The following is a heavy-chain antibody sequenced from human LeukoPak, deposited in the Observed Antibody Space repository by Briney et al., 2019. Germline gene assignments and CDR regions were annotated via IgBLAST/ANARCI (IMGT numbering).Heavy chain of an antibody. CDR3: VRDGAPRWAFDI. CDR1: GFNASTYW. D-gene: IGHD4-23*01. CDR2: INEDGTQR. J-gene: IGHJ3*02. Sequence: GGSLRLSCAASGFNASTYWMSWVRQAPGKGLEWVANINEDGTQRNYVASVEGRFTVSRDNAKNSSFLQMHSLRAEDTAVYYCVRDGAPRWAFDIWGQGTVVTVSS. V-gene: IGHV3-7*01.